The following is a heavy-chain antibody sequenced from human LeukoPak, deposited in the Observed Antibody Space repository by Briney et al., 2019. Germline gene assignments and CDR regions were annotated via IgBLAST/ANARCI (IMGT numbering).Heavy chain of an antibody. V-gene: IGHV1-69*06. J-gene: IGHJ3*02. CDR3: ARDAIFAVRLGDDAFDI. CDR1: GGTFISYA. D-gene: IGHD3-3*01. CDR2: IIPIFGTA. Sequence: ASVKVSCKASGGTFISYAISWVRQAPGQGLEWMGGIIPIFGTANYAQKFQGRVTITADKSTSTAYMELSSLRSEDTAVYYCARDAIFAVRLGDDAFDIWGQGTMVTVSS.